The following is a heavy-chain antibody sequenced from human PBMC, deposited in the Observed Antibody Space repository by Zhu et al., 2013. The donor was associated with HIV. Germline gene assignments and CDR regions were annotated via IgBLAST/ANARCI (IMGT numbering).Heavy chain of an antibody. J-gene: IGHJ3*02. V-gene: IGHV4-61*01. Sequence: QVQLQESGPGLVKPSETLSLTCTVSGGSVSSGSYYWSWIRQPPGKGLEWIGYIYYSGSTNYNPSLKSRVTISVDTSKNQFSLKLSSVTAADTAVYYCARDLSVTDAFDIVGPRDNGHRLF. CDR3: ARDLSVTDAFDI. CDR2: IYYSGST. D-gene: IGHD4-17*01. CDR1: GGSVSSGSYY.